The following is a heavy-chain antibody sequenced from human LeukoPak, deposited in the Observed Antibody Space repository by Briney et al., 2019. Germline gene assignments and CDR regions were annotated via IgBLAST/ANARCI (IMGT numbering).Heavy chain of an antibody. CDR1: GYTFTGYY. Sequence: EASVNVSCQASGYTFTGYYMHWVRQAPGQGLEWMGWINPNSGGTNYAQKFQGRVTMTRDTSISTAYMELSRLRSDDTAVYYCAKGLLETDGYYDPGALSFDPWGQGTLVTVSS. D-gene: IGHD3-22*01. V-gene: IGHV1-2*02. CDR3: AKGLLETDGYYDPGALSFDP. J-gene: IGHJ5*02. CDR2: INPNSGGT.